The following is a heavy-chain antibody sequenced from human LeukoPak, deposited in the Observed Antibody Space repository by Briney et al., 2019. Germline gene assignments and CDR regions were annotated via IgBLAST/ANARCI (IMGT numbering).Heavy chain of an antibody. Sequence: ASVKVSCKASGYTFTSYGISWVRQAPGQGLEWMGWISAYNGNTNYAQKLQGRVTMTTDTSTSTAYMELRSLRSDDTAAYYCARARELYYYMDVWGKGTTVTVSS. V-gene: IGHV1-18*01. CDR1: GYTFTSYG. CDR3: ARARELYYYMDV. CDR2: ISAYNGNT. J-gene: IGHJ6*03. D-gene: IGHD2/OR15-2a*01.